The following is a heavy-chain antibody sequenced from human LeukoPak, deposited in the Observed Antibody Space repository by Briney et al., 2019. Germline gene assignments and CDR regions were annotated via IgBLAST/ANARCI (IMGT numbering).Heavy chain of an antibody. CDR2: IHYSGDT. Sequence: SETLSLTCNVSGGSVTSRYWTWIRQPPGKGLEWIGYIHYSGDTNSNPSLKSRVTISVDTSKNQFSLKLSSVTAADTAVYYCARYSSSWLDAFDIWGQGTMVTVSS. CDR3: ARYSSSWLDAFDI. CDR1: GGSVTSRY. D-gene: IGHD6-13*01. J-gene: IGHJ3*02. V-gene: IGHV4-59*02.